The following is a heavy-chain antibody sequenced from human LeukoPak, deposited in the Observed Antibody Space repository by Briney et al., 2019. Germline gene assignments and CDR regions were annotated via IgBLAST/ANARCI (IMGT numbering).Heavy chain of an antibody. V-gene: IGHV1-8*03. J-gene: IGHJ4*02. CDR3: ARGIPADY. CDR2: INPSNGNT. CDR1: GYTFTDYN. Sequence: GASVKVSCKASGYTFTDYNINWVRQATGQGLEWMAWINPSNGNTGYAQRFQGRVTITRNTSISTAYTELSSLKSEDTAVYYCARGIPADYWGQGTLVTVSS. D-gene: IGHD2-2*01.